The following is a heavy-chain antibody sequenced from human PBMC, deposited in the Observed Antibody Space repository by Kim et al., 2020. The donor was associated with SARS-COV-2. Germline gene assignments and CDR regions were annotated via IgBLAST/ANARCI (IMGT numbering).Heavy chain of an antibody. CDR1: GFTFNNYA. J-gene: IGHJ5*01. CDR2: ISYDGSIK. Sequence: GGSLRLSCGASGFTFNNYAMHWVRQAPGKGLEWVAVISYDGSIKYYADSVKGQFTVSRASSHNTLYLQMTSLRPEDTALYYCGKSRATFWFGTWF. D-gene: IGHD3-10*01. V-gene: IGHV3-30*18. CDR3: GKSRATFWFGTWF.